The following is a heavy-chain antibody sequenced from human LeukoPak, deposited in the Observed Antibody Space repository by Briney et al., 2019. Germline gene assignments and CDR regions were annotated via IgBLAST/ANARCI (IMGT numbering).Heavy chain of an antibody. Sequence: SETLSLTCTVSGGSISSYYWSWIRQPPGKGLEWIGYVYYSGSTNYNPSLKSRVTISVDTSKNQFSLKLSSVTAADTAVYYCARTAYYYYGMDVWGQGTTVTVSS. J-gene: IGHJ6*02. V-gene: IGHV4-59*08. CDR1: GGSISSYY. CDR2: VYYSGST. CDR3: ARTAYYYYGMDV.